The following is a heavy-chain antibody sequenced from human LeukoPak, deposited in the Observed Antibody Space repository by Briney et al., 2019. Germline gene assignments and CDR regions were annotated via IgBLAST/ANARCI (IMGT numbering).Heavy chain of an antibody. CDR2: IYPGDSDT. D-gene: IGHD6-13*01. Sequence: GESLKISCKGSGYSFTSYWIGWVRQMPGKGLEWMGIIYPGDSDTRYSPSFQGQVTISADKSISTAYLQWSSLKASDTAMYYCARLFGLMAAGTDWFDPWGQGTLVTVSS. CDR3: ARLFGLMAAGTDWFDP. CDR1: GYSFTSYW. V-gene: IGHV5-51*01. J-gene: IGHJ5*02.